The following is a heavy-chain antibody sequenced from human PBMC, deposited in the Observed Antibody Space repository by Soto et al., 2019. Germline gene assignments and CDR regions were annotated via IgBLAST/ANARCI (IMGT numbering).Heavy chain of an antibody. CDR1: GFTFSNYW. D-gene: IGHD4-17*01. Sequence: EVQLVESGGDLVQPGGSLRLSCAASGFTFSNYWMHWVRQAPGKGLVWVSRINSDGSSTTHADPVKGRFTISRDNAKNTLYLQMNSLRAEHTAVYYCARYYGDYSCPFDYWGQGTLVTVPS. J-gene: IGHJ4*02. CDR2: INSDGSST. CDR3: ARYYGDYSCPFDY. V-gene: IGHV3-74*01.